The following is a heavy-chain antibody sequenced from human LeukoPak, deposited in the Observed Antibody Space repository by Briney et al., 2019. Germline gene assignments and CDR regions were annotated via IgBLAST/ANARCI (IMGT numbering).Heavy chain of an antibody. CDR2: ISYDGSNK. CDR3: ARDLSRYSYGPQKD. V-gene: IGHV3-30*03. CDR1: GFTFSSYG. D-gene: IGHD5-18*01. J-gene: IGHJ4*02. Sequence: PGGSLRLSCAASGFTFSSYGMHWVRQAPGKGLEWVAVISYDGSNKYYADSVKGRFTISRDNSKNTLYLQMNSLRAEDTAVYYCARDLSRYSYGPQKDWGQGTLVTVSS.